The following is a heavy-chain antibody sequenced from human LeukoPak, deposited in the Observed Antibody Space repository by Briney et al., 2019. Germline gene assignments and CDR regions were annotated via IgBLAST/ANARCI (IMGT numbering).Heavy chain of an antibody. V-gene: IGHV1-2*02. CDR1: GYTSTGHY. D-gene: IGHD5-12*01. CDR3: ARDLATIDGIAWYYFEN. J-gene: IGHJ4*02. CDR2: INPNTGGT. Sequence: ASVKVSCKASGYTSTGHYIHWVRQAPGQGFEWMGWINPNTGGTDYAQKFQDRIAISTYTSISTAYMELSRLRSDDTALYYCARDLATIDGIAWYYFENWGQGTLVTVS.